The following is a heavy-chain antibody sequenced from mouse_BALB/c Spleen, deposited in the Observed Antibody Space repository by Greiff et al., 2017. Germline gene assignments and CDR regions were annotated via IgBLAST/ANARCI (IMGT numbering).Heavy chain of an antibody. CDR2: ISNSGST. Sequence: VQLKESGPSLVKPSQTLSLTCSVTGDSITSGYSNWIRKFPGNKLEYMGYISNSGSTYYNPSLKSRISITRDPSKNQYYLQLKTVTTEDTATYYCARWGYGSRNYFDDWGEGTTLTVSS. V-gene: IGHV3-8*02. CDR1: GDSITSGY. CDR3: ARWGYGSRNYFDD. J-gene: IGHJ2*01. D-gene: IGHD1-1*01.